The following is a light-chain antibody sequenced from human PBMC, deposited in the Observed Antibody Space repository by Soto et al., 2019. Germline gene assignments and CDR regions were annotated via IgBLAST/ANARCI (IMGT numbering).Light chain of an antibody. CDR2: DAS. CDR3: QQYNSCRT. V-gene: IGKV1-5*01. J-gene: IGKJ1*01. CDR1: QSISSW. Sequence: DIQMTQSPSTLSASVGDRVTITCRASQSISSWLAWYQQKPGKAPKLLIYDASSLESGVPSRFSGSGSGTEFTLTISSLQPDDFATYYCQQYNSCRTFGQGTK.